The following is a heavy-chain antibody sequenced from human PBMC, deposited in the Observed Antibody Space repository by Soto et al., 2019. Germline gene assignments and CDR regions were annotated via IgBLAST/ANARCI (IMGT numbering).Heavy chain of an antibody. D-gene: IGHD3-10*01. CDR3: AGSLLRGVNWFDP. CDR1: GDNFVDYY. J-gene: IGHJ5*02. V-gene: IGHV1-2*02. CDR2: INPNNGGT. Sequence: SVKVSCKASGDNFVDYYINWVLQAPGQRLEWMGWINPNNGGTKYAQNFQDSVIMTRDTSISTVYMQLSSLTSDDAALYCCAGSLLRGVNWFDPWGQGTLVTVSS.